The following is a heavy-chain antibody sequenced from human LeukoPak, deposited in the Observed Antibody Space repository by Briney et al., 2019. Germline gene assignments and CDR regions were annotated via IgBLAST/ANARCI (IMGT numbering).Heavy chain of an antibody. CDR3: ARSYSSGWYYFDY. J-gene: IGHJ4*02. CDR1: GFTFSSYA. Sequence: PGRSLRLSCAASGFTFSSYAMRWVRQAPGKGLEWVAVISYDGSNKYYADSVKGRFTISRDNSKNTLYLQMNSLRAEDTAVYYCARSYSSGWYYFDYWGQGTLVTVSS. CDR2: ISYDGSNK. V-gene: IGHV3-30*04. D-gene: IGHD6-19*01.